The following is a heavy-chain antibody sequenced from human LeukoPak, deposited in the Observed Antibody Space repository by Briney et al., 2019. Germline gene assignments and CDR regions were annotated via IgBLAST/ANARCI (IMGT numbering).Heavy chain of an antibody. Sequence: GASVKVSCKASGYTFTSYDINWVRQATGHGLEWMGWMNPNTGNTGYAQKFQGRVTMTRNTSIRTAYMELSSLRSEDTAVYYCARKFLGSRGYYFDYWGQGTLVTVSS. V-gene: IGHV1-8*01. J-gene: IGHJ4*02. CDR3: ARKFLGSRGYYFDY. CDR2: MNPNTGNT. CDR1: GYTFTSYD. D-gene: IGHD3-10*01.